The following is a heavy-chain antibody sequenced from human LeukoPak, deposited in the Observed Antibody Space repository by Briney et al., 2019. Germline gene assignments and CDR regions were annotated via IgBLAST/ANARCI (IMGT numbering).Heavy chain of an antibody. D-gene: IGHD3-10*01. CDR1: GFTFSSYG. Sequence: GGSLRLSCAASGFTFSSYGMHWVRQAPGKGLEWVANIKQDGSDKSYLDSVKGRFTISRDNAKNSLYLQMNSLRVEDTAVYYCARGRDWFDPWGQGTLVTVSS. J-gene: IGHJ5*02. V-gene: IGHV3-7*03. CDR3: ARGRDWFDP. CDR2: IKQDGSDK.